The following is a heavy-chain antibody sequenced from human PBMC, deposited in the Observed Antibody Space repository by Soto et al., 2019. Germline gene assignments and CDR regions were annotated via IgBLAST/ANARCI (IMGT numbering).Heavy chain of an antibody. D-gene: IGHD6-13*01. CDR1: GFTFSSHA. V-gene: IGHV3-23*01. CDR2: LSDSGDSI. Sequence: EVQLLESGGGLVQPGRSLRLSCTASGFTFSSHAMTWVRQAPGKGLERVSGLSDSGDSIYYADYVKGRFTIYRDNSMNTLYLQMNTLRVEDTAVYYCAKVSSSWYAGFFDLWGQGTLVTVSS. CDR3: AKVSSSWYAGFFDL. J-gene: IGHJ4*02.